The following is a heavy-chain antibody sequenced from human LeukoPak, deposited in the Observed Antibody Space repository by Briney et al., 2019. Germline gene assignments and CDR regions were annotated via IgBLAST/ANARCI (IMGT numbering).Heavy chain of an antibody. CDR3: ARARSDYYDSSGYIGIDAFDI. V-gene: IGHV1-2*02. J-gene: IGHJ3*02. CDR1: GYTVTGYD. Sequence: ASVKVSCKASGYTVTGYDMHWGRQAPGQGREWMGGIKPNSGGTNYAQKFQGRVTMTRDTSISTAYMELSRMSSDDTAVYYCARARSDYYDSSGYIGIDAFDIWGQGTMVPVSS. D-gene: IGHD3-22*01. CDR2: IKPNSGGT.